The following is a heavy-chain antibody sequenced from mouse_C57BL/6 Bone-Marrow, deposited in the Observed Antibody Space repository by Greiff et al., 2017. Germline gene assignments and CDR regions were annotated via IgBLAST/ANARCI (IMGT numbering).Heavy chain of an antibody. CDR3: ARKNYSTYARGFDY. Sequence: QVQLKESGPELVKPGASVKISCKASGYAFSSSWMNWVKQRPGKGLEWIGRIYPGDGDTNYNGKFKGKATLTADKSSSTAYMQLSSLTSEDSAVYFCARKNYSTYARGFDYWGQGTTLTVSS. CDR2: IYPGDGDT. CDR1: GYAFSSSW. D-gene: IGHD2-5*01. J-gene: IGHJ2*01. V-gene: IGHV1-82*01.